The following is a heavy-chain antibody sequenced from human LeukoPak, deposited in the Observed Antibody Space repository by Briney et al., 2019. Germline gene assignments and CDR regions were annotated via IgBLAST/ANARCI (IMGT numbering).Heavy chain of an antibody. Sequence: SVKVSCKASVYTFTSYVISWVRQAPGQGGEGMGWMSAYNGNTNYAQKLQGRVPMPTVTSTSTAYMELRSLRSDDTAVDYYARDGGYCRGGSWYSGFDYWGQGTLVTVSS. CDR3: ARDGGYCRGGSWYSGFDY. CDR1: VYTFTSYV. D-gene: IGHD2-15*01. V-gene: IGHV1-18*01. J-gene: IGHJ4*02. CDR2: MSAYNGNT.